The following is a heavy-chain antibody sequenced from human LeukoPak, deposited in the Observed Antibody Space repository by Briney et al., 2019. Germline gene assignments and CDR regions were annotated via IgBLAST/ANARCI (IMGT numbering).Heavy chain of an antibody. Sequence: PGGSLRLSCAASGFTFSSYWMCWVRQDPGKGLAWVSCIKTDGSITAYAGSVKGRFTISRDSSEDTLFLQMNSLRVEDTAVYYCARDVYSSGSYYFDYWGQGTLVTVSS. CDR1: GFTFSSYW. D-gene: IGHD3-10*01. CDR2: IKTDGSIT. J-gene: IGHJ4*02. CDR3: ARDVYSSGSYYFDY. V-gene: IGHV3-74*01.